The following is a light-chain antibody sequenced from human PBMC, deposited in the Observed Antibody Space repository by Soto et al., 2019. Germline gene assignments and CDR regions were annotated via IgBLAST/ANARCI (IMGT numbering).Light chain of an antibody. CDR2: DVS. V-gene: IGLV2-14*01. CDR1: SSDVGGYNY. Sequence: QSVLTQPASVSGSPGQSITISCTGTSSDVGGYNYVSWYQQHPGKAPKLMIYDVSNRPSGVSNRFSGSKSGNTASLTISGLQAEYESDYDCSSYTSSSTYVIFGGGTNLTVL. CDR3: SSYTSSSTYVI. J-gene: IGLJ2*01.